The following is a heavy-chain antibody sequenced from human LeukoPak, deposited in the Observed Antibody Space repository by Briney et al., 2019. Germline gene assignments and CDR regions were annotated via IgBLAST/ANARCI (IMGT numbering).Heavy chain of an antibody. CDR1: GGSISSSNW. V-gene: IGHV4-4*02. J-gene: IGHJ3*02. D-gene: IGHD4-17*01. CDR2: IYHSGST. CDR3: ARAGYGDYNDAFDI. Sequence: PSETLSLTCAVSGGSISSSNWWSWVRQPPGKGLECIGEIYHSGSTNYNPSLKSQVTISVDKSKNQFSLKLSSVTAADTAVYYCARAGYGDYNDAFDIWGQGTMVTVSS.